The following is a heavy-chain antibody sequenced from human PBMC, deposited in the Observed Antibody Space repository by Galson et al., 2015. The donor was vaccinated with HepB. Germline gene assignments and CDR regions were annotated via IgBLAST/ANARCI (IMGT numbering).Heavy chain of an antibody. CDR3: ARDLPPPHAVTTDGLDY. CDR2: INPNGGST. CDR1: GYTFTSYY. D-gene: IGHD4-11*01. V-gene: IGHV1-46*01. J-gene: IGHJ4*02. Sequence: SVKVSCKASGYTFTSYYMHWVRQAPGQGLEWMGIINPNGGSTSYAQKFQGRVTMTRDTSTSTVYMELSSLRSEDTAVYYCARDLPPPHAVTTDGLDYWGQGTLVTVSS.